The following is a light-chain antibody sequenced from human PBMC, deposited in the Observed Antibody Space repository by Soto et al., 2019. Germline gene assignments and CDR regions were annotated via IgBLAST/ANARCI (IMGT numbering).Light chain of an antibody. CDR3: HKYNTAPWT. CDR2: GAS. Sequence: DIQMTQSPSSLYASVGDRVTITCRASQGITTYLAWYQQKPGKVPKLLIYGASTLQSGVPSRFSGSGSGTDFTLTISSLQPEDVATYYCHKYNTAPWTFGQGTKVDIK. V-gene: IGKV1-27*01. CDR1: QGITTY. J-gene: IGKJ1*01.